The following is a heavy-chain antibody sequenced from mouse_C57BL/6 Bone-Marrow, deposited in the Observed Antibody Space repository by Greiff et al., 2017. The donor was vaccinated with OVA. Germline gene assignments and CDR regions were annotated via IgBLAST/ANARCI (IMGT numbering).Heavy chain of an antibody. D-gene: IGHD6-1*01. J-gene: IGHJ4*01. CDR3: ARGRGDAMDD. V-gene: IGHV1-63*01. CDR1: GYTFTNYW. Sequence: QVQLQQSGAELVRPGTSVKMSCKASGYTFTNYWIGWAKQRPGHGLEWIGDIYPGGGYTNYNEKFKGKATLTADKSSSTAYMQFSSLTSEDSAIYYCARGRGDAMDDWGQGTSVTVSS. CDR2: IYPGGGYT.